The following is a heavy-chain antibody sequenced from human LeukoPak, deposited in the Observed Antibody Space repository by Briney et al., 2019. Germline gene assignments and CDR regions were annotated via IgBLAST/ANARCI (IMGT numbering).Heavy chain of an antibody. CDR3: ASSQPGTRPDYFDY. Sequence: PGGSLRLSCAASGFTFSSYAMHWVRQAPGKGLEWVAVISYDGSNKYYADSVKGRFTISRDNSKNTLYLQMNSLRAEDTAVYYCASSQPGTRPDYFDYWGQGTLVTVSS. CDR1: GFTFSSYA. V-gene: IGHV3-30-3*01. CDR2: ISYDGSNK. J-gene: IGHJ4*02. D-gene: IGHD1-1*01.